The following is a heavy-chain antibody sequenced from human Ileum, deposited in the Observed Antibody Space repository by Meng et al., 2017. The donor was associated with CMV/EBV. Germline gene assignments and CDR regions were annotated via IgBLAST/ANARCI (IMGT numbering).Heavy chain of an antibody. J-gene: IGHJ5*02. V-gene: IGHV4-30-4*08. CDR3: ARFRIAALGNLFDP. CDR1: DASISSGDYY. CDR2: IFFSGNT. Sequence: QVQPQEGGPGLVKSSQTLPLSCTVSDASISSGDYYWSWVRQQPGKGLEWIGYIFFSGNTYYNPSLNNRVIISIDTPRNQFSLKVDSVTAADTAVYYCARFRIAALGNLFDPWGHGTLVTVSS. D-gene: IGHD6-13*01.